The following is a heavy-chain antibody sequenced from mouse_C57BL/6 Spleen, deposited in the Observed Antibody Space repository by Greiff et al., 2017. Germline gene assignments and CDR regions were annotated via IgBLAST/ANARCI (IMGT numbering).Heavy chain of an antibody. CDR1: GYSFTDYN. CDR3: ARGYYYGSRYAMDY. V-gene: IGHV1-39*01. D-gene: IGHD1-1*01. CDR2: INPNYGTT. J-gene: IGHJ4*01. Sequence: VQLKESGPELVKPGASVKISCKASGYSFTDYNMNWVKQSNGKSLEWIGVINPNYGTTSYNQKFKGKATLTVDQTSSTAYMQRNSLTSEDSAVYYCARGYYYGSRYAMDYWGQGTSVTVSS.